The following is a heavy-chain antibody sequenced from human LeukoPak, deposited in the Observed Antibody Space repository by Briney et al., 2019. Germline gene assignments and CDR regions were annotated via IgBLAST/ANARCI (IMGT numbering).Heavy chain of an antibody. J-gene: IGHJ5*02. CDR1: GFTFSSYG. D-gene: IGHD6-19*01. V-gene: IGHV3-53*01. CDR2: IYSGGST. Sequence: GGSLRLSCAASGFTFSSYGMSWVRQAPGKGLEWVSVIYSGGSTYYADSVKGRFTISRDNSKNTLYLQMDSLRAEGTAVYYCAREVGGTRWFDPWGQGTLVTVSS. CDR3: AREVGGTRWFDP.